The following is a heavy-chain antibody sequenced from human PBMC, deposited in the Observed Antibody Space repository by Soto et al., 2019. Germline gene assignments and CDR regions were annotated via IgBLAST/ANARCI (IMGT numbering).Heavy chain of an antibody. J-gene: IGHJ5*02. CDR1: GYTLTNND. Sequence: ASVKVSCKASGYTLTNNDVTWVRQATGQGLEWMGWMNPGSGDTGYAQKFQGRVTMTRNISIATAYMELSSLRSEDTAIYYCARMASFGSLNWFGPWRQGTMFTVSS. D-gene: IGHD5-18*01. CDR3: ARMASFGSLNWFGP. CDR2: MNPGSGDT. V-gene: IGHV1-8*01.